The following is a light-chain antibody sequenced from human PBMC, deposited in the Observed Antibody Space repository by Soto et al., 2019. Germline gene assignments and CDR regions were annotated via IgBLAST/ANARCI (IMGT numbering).Light chain of an antibody. CDR2: GAS. CDR1: QSVSGTH. CDR3: QQYNDWPPA. Sequence: EIVLTQSPGTLSLSPGESATLSFSASQSVSGTHLAWYQQRPGQAPRFLIYGASTRATDIPARFRGSGSGTEFTLTIDSLQSEDFAVYYCQQYNDWPPAFGGGTKVDIK. J-gene: IGKJ4*01. V-gene: IGKV3-15*01.